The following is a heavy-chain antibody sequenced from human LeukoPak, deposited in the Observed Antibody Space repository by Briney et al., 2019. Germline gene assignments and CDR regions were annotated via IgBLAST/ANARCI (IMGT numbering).Heavy chain of an antibody. Sequence: SVKVSCKASGYTFTGYYMHWVRQAPGQGLEWMGWINPNSGGTNYAQKFQGRVTMTRDTSISTAYMELSRLRSDDTAVYYCARVWQTMVRGVTGIDYWGQGTLVTVSS. CDR2: INPNSGGT. J-gene: IGHJ4*02. D-gene: IGHD3-10*01. V-gene: IGHV1-2*02. CDR3: ARVWQTMVRGVTGIDY. CDR1: GYTFTGYY.